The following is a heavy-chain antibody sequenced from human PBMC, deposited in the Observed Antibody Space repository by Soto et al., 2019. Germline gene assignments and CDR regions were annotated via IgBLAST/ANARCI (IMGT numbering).Heavy chain of an antibody. CDR3: AKELNRADDAFDI. Sequence: EVHLLESGGGLVQPGGSLRLSCAASGFTFSNYAMSWVRQPPGKGLEWVSGIGESGGSTYYADSVKGRFTISRDNSKNTLQLQMDSLRGEDKAVYYCAKELNRADDAFDIWGQGTMVTVSS. V-gene: IGHV3-23*01. CDR1: GFTFSNYA. CDR2: IGESGGST. J-gene: IGHJ3*02.